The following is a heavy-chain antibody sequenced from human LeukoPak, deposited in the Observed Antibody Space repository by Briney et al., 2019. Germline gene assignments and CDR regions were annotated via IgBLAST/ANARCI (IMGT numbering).Heavy chain of an antibody. V-gene: IGHV3-23*01. Sequence: TGGSLRLSCAASGFTFSTYAMSWVRQAPGKGLEWVSGISGTGGSTHYADSVKGRFTISRDNSKNTLYLQMNSLRAEDTALYYCAKTAAGTHSWFDHWGQGTLVTVSS. CDR1: GFTFSTYA. D-gene: IGHD6-13*01. CDR2: ISGTGGST. J-gene: IGHJ5*02. CDR3: AKTAAGTHSWFDH.